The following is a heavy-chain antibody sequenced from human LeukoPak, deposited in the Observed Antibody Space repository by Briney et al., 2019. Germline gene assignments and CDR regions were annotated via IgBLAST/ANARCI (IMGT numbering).Heavy chain of an antibody. CDR1: GYTFTGYY. CDR2: INPNSGGT. V-gene: IGHV1-2*06. Sequence: ASVKVSCKASGYTFTGYYMHWVRQAPGQGLEWMGRINPNSGGTKYAQKFQGRVTMTRDTSISTAYMELSRLRSDDTAVYYCARPYSSSDPFDYWGEGTLVAVSS. J-gene: IGHJ4*02. CDR3: ARPYSSSDPFDY. D-gene: IGHD6-6*01.